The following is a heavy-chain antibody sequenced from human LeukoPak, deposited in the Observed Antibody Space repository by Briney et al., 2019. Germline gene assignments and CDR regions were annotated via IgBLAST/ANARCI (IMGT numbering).Heavy chain of an antibody. J-gene: IGHJ3*02. CDR2: IKQDGSEK. CDR3: ARDQEYSSGWSAFDI. CDR1: GFTFSSYW. Sequence: PGGSLRLSCAASGFTFSSYWMSWVRQAPGKGLEWVANIKQDGSEKYYVDSVKGRFTISRDNAKNSPYLQMNSLRAEDTAVYYCARDQEYSSGWSAFDIWGQGTMVTVSP. V-gene: IGHV3-7*03. D-gene: IGHD6-19*01.